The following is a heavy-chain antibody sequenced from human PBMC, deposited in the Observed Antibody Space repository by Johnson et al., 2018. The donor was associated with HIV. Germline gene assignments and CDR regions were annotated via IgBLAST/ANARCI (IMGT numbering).Heavy chain of an antibody. CDR1: GFTFSSYD. Sequence: MQLVESGGGVVQPGGSLRLSCAASGFTFSSYDMHWVRQVTSKVLEWVSAICTAGATYYPGSVKGRFTISRENAKDSLYLQMNSLRAGDTAVYYCARIAARGAFDIWGQGTMVTVSS. D-gene: IGHD6-13*01. CDR3: ARIAARGAFDI. CDR2: ICTAGAT. J-gene: IGHJ3*02. V-gene: IGHV3-13*01.